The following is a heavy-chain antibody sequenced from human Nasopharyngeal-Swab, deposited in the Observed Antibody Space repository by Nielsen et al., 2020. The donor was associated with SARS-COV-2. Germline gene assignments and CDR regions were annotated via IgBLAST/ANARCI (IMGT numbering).Heavy chain of an antibody. Sequence: GGSLRLSCAASGFTFSSYAMSWVRQAPGKGLEWVSAISGSGGSTYYADSVKGRFTISRDNSKNTLYLQMNSLRAEDTAVYYCAKDLAYCGGDCYAGFDYWGQGTPVTSPQ. D-gene: IGHD2-21*02. J-gene: IGHJ4*02. V-gene: IGHV3-23*01. CDR1: GFTFSSYA. CDR2: ISGSGGST. CDR3: AKDLAYCGGDCYAGFDY.